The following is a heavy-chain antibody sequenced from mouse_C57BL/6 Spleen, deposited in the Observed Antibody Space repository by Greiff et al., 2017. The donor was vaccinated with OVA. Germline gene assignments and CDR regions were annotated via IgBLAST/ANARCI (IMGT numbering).Heavy chain of an antibody. D-gene: IGHD1-1*01. J-gene: IGHJ2*01. Sequence: EVKVVESGGGLVKPGGSLKLSCAASGFTFSDYGMHWVRQAPEKGLEWVAYISSGSSTIYYADTVKGRFTISRDNAKNTLFLQMTSLRSEDTAMYYCARGTTVEAPYYFDYWGQGTTLTVSS. CDR2: ISSGSSTI. CDR1: GFTFSDYG. CDR3: ARGTTVEAPYYFDY. V-gene: IGHV5-17*01.